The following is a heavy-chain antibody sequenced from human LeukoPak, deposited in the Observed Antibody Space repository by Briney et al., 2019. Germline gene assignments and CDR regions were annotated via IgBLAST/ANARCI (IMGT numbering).Heavy chain of an antibody. D-gene: IGHD4-17*01. CDR1: GFTFSSYG. Sequence: PGGSLRLSFAASGFTFSSYGMHWVRQAPGKGLEWVAFIRYDGSNKYYADSVKGRFTISRDNSKNTLYLQMNSLRAEDTAVYYCAKDHKKRGVTSDYWGQGTLVTVSS. CDR3: AKDHKKRGVTSDY. CDR2: IRYDGSNK. V-gene: IGHV3-30*02. J-gene: IGHJ4*02.